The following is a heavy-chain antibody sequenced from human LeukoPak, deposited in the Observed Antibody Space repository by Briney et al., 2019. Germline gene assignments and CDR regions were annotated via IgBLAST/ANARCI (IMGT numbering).Heavy chain of an antibody. D-gene: IGHD2-2*01. CDR3: ARRSYCYSTSCSGYWFDS. CDR1: GYSFTSYW. Sequence: GESLKISCKGSGYSFTSYWIGWVRQMPGKGLEWMGIIYPGDSDTRYSPSFQGQVTISADKSISTAYLQWSSLKASDTAMYYCARRSYCYSTSCSGYWFDSWGQGTLATVPS. CDR2: IYPGDSDT. J-gene: IGHJ5*01. V-gene: IGHV5-51*01.